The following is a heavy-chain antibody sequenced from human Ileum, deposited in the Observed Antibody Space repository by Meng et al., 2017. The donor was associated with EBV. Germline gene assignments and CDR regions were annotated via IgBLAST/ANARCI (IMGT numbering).Heavy chain of an antibody. D-gene: IGHD3-22*01. CDR2: IFPFVGTG. J-gene: IGHJ4*02. V-gene: IGHV1-69*01. CDR1: AGTIRGLG. CDR3: ASMPKGSSGFPD. Sequence: VQGVQSGAEIHTPAFSVNGSCTGSAGTIRGLGVSWVRQAPGKGLEWMGVIFPFVGTGYYAHMLQGRVTINVDEHTSTAYMKLSSLRSEDAAEYYCASMPKGSSGFPDWGQGTLVTVSS.